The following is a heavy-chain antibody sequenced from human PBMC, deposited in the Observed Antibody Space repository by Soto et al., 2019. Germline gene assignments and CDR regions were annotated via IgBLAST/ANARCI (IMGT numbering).Heavy chain of an antibody. Sequence: QVQLVQSGAEVKKPGSSVKVSCKASGGTFSSYAISWVRQAPGQGLEWMGGIIPIFGTANYAQKFQGRVTITADESTSTAYMELSSLRSEDTAVYYCARKGGGGNTQYYSGMDVWGQGTTVTVSS. CDR2: IIPIFGTA. V-gene: IGHV1-69*12. J-gene: IGHJ6*02. D-gene: IGHD2-15*01. CDR3: ARKGGGGNTQYYSGMDV. CDR1: GGTFSSYA.